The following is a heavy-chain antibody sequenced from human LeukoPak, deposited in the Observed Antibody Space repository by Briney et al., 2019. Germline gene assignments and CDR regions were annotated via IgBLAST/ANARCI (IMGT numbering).Heavy chain of an antibody. J-gene: IGHJ4*02. CDR3: AKDRVGAKYYFDY. D-gene: IGHD1-26*01. Sequence: GGSLRLSCAASGFTFSSYAMSWVRQAPGKGLEWVSAISGSGGSTYYADSVKGRFTISRDNSKNTLYLQMDSLRAEDTAVYYCAKDRVGAKYYFDYWGQGTLVTVSS. CDR1: GFTFSSYA. CDR2: ISGSGGST. V-gene: IGHV3-23*01.